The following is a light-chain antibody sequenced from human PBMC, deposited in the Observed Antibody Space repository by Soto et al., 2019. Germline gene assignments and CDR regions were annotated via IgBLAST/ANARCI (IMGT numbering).Light chain of an antibody. Sequence: EIVLTQSPGTLSVSPGERATLSCRASQTVSSSFLAWYQQKPGQAPGLLIHGASTRATGIPDRFSGSGSGTDFTLTISRLEPEDFAVYYCQQYGSPPMYTFGQGTKLEIK. J-gene: IGKJ2*01. CDR1: QTVSSSF. V-gene: IGKV3-20*01. CDR2: GAS. CDR3: QQYGSPPMYT.